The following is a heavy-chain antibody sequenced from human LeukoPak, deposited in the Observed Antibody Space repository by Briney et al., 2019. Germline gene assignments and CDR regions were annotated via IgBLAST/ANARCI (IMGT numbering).Heavy chain of an antibody. CDR3: ARLPTEYCSSTSCFGPLTYYFDY. Sequence: GGSLRLSCAASGFTFSSYGMSWVRQAPGKGLEWVSAISGSGGSTYYADSVKGRFTISRDNSKNTLYLQMNSLRAEDTAVYYCARLPTEYCSSTSCFGPLTYYFDYWGQGTLVTVSS. D-gene: IGHD2-2*01. CDR1: GFTFSSYG. J-gene: IGHJ4*02. V-gene: IGHV3-23*01. CDR2: ISGSGGST.